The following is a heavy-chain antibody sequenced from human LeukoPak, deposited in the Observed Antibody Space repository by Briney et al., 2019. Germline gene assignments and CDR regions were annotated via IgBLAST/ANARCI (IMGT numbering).Heavy chain of an antibody. Sequence: SVKVSCKASGGTFSSYIISWVRQAPGQGLEWMGRIIPILGIANYAQKFQGRVTITADKSTSTAYMELSSLRSEDTAVYYCASIYYYYYYMDVWGKGTTVTLSS. V-gene: IGHV1-69*02. CDR3: ASIYYYYYYMDV. CDR1: GGTFSSYI. CDR2: IIPILGIA. J-gene: IGHJ6*03.